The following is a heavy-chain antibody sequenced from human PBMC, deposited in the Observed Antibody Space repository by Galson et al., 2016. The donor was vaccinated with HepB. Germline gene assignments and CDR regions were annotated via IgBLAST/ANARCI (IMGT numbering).Heavy chain of an antibody. CDR2: VYPAGSDT. CDR1: GYTFRSYW. J-gene: IGHJ4*02. V-gene: IGHV5-51*01. D-gene: IGHD6-19*01. CDR3: SRVRGQWLPYF. Sequence: SGAEVKKPGESLRISCKGSGYTFRSYWIGWVRQMPGKGLEWMGIVYPAGSDTRYTPSFQRQVTVSVDQSTSTAYLQWSSLKASDTAMYYCSRVRGQWLPYFWGQGTLVTVSS.